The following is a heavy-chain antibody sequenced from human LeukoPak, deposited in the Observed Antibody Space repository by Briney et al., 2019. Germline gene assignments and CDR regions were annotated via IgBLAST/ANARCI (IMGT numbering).Heavy chain of an antibody. D-gene: IGHD3-10*01. Sequence: SETLSLTFAVYGWSFSGYYWSWIRQPPGKGLEGVGYIYYSGSTNYNPSLKSRVTISVDTSKNQFSLKLSSVTAADTAVYYCARDRYGSGRYFDYWGQGTLVTVSS. CDR3: ARDRYGSGRYFDY. V-gene: IGHV4-59*01. CDR2: IYYSGST. J-gene: IGHJ4*02. CDR1: GWSFSGYY.